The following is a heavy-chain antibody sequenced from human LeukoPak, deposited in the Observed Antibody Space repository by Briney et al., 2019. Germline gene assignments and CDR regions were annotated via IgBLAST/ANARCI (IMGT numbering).Heavy chain of an antibody. CDR3: AKDRFPPPNFWSGLPNWFDP. J-gene: IGHJ5*02. CDR1: GFTFSSYA. V-gene: IGHV3-23*01. CDR2: ISGSGGST. D-gene: IGHD3-3*01. Sequence: GGSLRLSCAASGFTFSSYAMSWVRQAPGKGLEWVSAISGSGGSTYYADSVKGRFTISRDNSKNTLYLQMNSLRAEDTAVYYCAKDRFPPPNFWSGLPNWFDPWGQGTLVTVSS.